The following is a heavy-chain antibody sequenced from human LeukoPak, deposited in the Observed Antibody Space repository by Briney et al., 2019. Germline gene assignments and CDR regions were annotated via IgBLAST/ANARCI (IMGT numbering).Heavy chain of an antibody. CDR1: GGTFSSYA. CDR3: ARAYCGGDCYLYFDY. CDR2: IIPIFGTA. D-gene: IGHD2-21*02. Sequence: SVKVSCKASGGTFSSYAISWVRQAPGQGLEWMGGIIPIFGTANYAQKFQGRVTVTADESTSTAYMELSSLRSEDTAVYYCARAYCGGDCYLYFDYWGQGTLVTVSS. J-gene: IGHJ4*02. V-gene: IGHV1-69*01.